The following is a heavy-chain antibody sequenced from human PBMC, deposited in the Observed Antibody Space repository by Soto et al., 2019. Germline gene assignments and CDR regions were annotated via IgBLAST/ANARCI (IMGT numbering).Heavy chain of an antibody. CDR2: IYWDDDK. D-gene: IGHD2-15*01. J-gene: IGHJ4*02. CDR1: GFSLSTSGVS. CDR3: AHRYCSGGRCLTFGH. Sequence: QITLKESGPTLVKPTQTLTLTCTFSGFSLSTSGVSVGWIRQPPGKALEWLALIYWDDDKRLSPSQKSRLTTPKDPSKHQVVLAMSDTDPVDTATYYCAHRYCSGGRCLTFGHWGQGTLVTVSS. V-gene: IGHV2-5*02.